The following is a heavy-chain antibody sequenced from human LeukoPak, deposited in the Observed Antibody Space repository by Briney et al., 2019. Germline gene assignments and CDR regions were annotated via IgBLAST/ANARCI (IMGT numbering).Heavy chain of an antibody. CDR2: IYPGDSDT. CDR3: ASPFFRSGWYYFDY. CDR1: GYSFSNYW. D-gene: IGHD6-19*01. Sequence: GESLMISCKGSGYSFSNYWIGWVRQMPGKGLEWMGIIYPGDSDTTYSPSLQGQVTISADKSISTAYLQWSSLKVSDTAMYYCASPFFRSGWYYFDYWGQGTLVTVSS. J-gene: IGHJ4*02. V-gene: IGHV5-51*01.